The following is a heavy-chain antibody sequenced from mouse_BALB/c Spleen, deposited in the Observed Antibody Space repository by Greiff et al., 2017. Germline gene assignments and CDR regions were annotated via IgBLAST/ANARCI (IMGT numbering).Heavy chain of an antibody. CDR2: IWSGGST. V-gene: IGHV2-2*02. CDR1: GFSLTSYG. D-gene: IGHD1-1*01. J-gene: IGHJ1*01. CDR3: ARNNFYYYGSSCYFDV. Sequence: QVQLQQSGPGLVQPSQSLSITCTVSGFSLTSYGVHWVRQSPGKGLEWLGVIWSGGSTDYNAAFISRLSISKDNSKSQVFFKMNSLQANDTAIYYCARNNFYYYGSSCYFDVWGAGTTVTVSS.